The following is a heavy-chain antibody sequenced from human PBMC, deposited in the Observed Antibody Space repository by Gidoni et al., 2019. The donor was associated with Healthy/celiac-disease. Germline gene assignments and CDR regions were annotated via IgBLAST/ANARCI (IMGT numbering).Heavy chain of an antibody. CDR3: ARGRGYCSSTSCYGLYYGMDV. CDR2: INHSGST. D-gene: IGHD2-2*01. Sequence: QVQLQQWGAGLLKPSETLSLTCAVYGGSFSGYYWSWIRQPPGKGLEWIGEINHSGSTNYNPSLKSRVTISVDTSKNQSSLKLSSVTAADTAVYYCARGRGYCSSTSCYGLYYGMDVWGQGTTVTVSS. V-gene: IGHV4-34*01. CDR1: GGSFSGYY. J-gene: IGHJ6*02.